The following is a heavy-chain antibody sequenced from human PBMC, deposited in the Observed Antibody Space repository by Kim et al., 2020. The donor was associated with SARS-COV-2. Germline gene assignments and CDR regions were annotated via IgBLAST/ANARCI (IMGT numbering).Heavy chain of an antibody. Sequence: GGSLRLSCAASGFTFSSYAMSWVRQAPGKGLEWVSAISGSGGSTYYADSVKGRFTISRDNSKNTLYLQMNSLRAEDTAVYYCAKEATPITMIVVAIGYFDDWGQGTLVTVSS. CDR1: GFTFSSYA. V-gene: IGHV3-23*01. CDR2: ISGSGGST. CDR3: AKEATPITMIVVAIGYFDD. J-gene: IGHJ4*02. D-gene: IGHD3-22*01.